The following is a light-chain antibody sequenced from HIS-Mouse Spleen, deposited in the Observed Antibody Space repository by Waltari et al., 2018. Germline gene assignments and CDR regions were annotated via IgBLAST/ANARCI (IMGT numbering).Light chain of an antibody. CDR1: ALPKKY. V-gene: IGLV3-10*01. Sequence: SYELTQPPSVSVSPGQTARITCSGDALPKKYAYWYQQKSGQAPVLVIYKDRQRPSGIPERFSGSSSGTMATWTISGAQVEDEADYYCYSTDSSGNHRVFGGGTKLTVL. CDR2: KDR. J-gene: IGLJ2*01. CDR3: YSTDSSGNHRV.